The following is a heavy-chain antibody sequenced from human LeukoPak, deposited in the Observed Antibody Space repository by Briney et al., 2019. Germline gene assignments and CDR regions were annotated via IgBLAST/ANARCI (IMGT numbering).Heavy chain of an antibody. D-gene: IGHD3-22*01. V-gene: IGHV1-69*05. J-gene: IGHJ5*02. Sequence: SVKVSCKASGVTFSSYAISWVRQAPGQGLEWMGGIIPIFGTANYAQKFQGRVTITTDESTSTAYMELSSLRSEDTAVYYCARDYDSSGYYHHWGQGTLVTVSS. CDR2: IIPIFGTA. CDR3: ARDYDSSGYYHH. CDR1: GVTFSSYA.